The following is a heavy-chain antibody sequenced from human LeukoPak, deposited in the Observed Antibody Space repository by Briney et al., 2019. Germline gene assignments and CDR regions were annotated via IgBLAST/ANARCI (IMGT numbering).Heavy chain of an antibody. CDR2: IVPSGATS. V-gene: IGHV3-23*01. Sequence: GGSLRLSCGASGFIFSDYGMNWVRQAPGKGLEWVSGIVPSGATSYYADSVKGRFTISRDNSKNTLSLQMNSLRVEDTALYYCVRDRDWGAFDPWGQGTPVTVPS. D-gene: IGHD3-16*01. J-gene: IGHJ5*02. CDR3: VRDRDWGAFDP. CDR1: GFIFSDYG.